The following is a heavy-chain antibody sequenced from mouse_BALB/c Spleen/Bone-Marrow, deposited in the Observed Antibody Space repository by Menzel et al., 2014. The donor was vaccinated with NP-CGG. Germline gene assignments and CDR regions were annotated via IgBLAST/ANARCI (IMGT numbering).Heavy chain of an antibody. Sequence: EVKLVESGGGLVQPGESMKLSCVVSGFTFXHYWMNWVRRSPEKGLEWVAEIRLKSNNYATHYAESVKGRFTISRDDSKSSVYLQMNNLRAEDTGIYYCTRTGTGYFDYWGQGTTLTVSS. CDR2: IRLKSNNYAT. CDR1: GFTFXHYW. J-gene: IGHJ2*01. V-gene: IGHV6-6*02. D-gene: IGHD4-1*01. CDR3: TRTGTGYFDY.